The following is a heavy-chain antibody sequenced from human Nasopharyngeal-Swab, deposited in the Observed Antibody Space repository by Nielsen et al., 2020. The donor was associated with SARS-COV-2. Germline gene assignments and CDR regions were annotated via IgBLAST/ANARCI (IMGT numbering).Heavy chain of an antibody. J-gene: IGHJ6*02. Sequence: KVSCKGSGYSFTSYWIAWVRQMPGKGLEWMGIICPRDSDTRYSPSFQGPVTISADKSISTAYLQWSSLKASDTAMYYCVRPEGVATSFKYYFQYGMDVWGQGTMVTVPS. CDR3: VRPEGVATSFKYYFQYGMDV. D-gene: IGHD5-12*01. V-gene: IGHV5-51*01. CDR1: GYSFTSYW. CDR2: ICPRDSDT.